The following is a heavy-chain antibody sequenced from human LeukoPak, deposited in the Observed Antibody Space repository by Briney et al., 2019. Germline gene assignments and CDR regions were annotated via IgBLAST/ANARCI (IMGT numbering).Heavy chain of an antibody. D-gene: IGHD3-10*01. CDR3: AREYTMVRGVIPFDY. V-gene: IGHV3-23*01. Sequence: GGSLRLSCAASGFTFSIYAMSWVRQAPGKGLEWVSGISGSGGSTYYADSVKGRFTISRDNSKNTLFLQMNSLRAEDTAVYYCAREYTMVRGVIPFDYWGQGTLVTVSS. CDR1: GFTFSIYA. CDR2: ISGSGGST. J-gene: IGHJ4*02.